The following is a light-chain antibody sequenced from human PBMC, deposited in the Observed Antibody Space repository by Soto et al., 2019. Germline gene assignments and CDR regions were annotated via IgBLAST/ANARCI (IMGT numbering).Light chain of an antibody. CDR2: EVS. CDR1: QSLLHITGETF. V-gene: IGKV2D-29*02. CDR3: MQSTQLPPT. Sequence: DVVMTEAPLSLPVTPGEPASISCKPSQSLLHITGETFLFWYIQKQGQSPQLXIYEVSTRVSGVPDRFSGSGSGTEFTLEISRVETDDVGIYYCMQSTQLPPTFGQGTRLEIK. J-gene: IGKJ5*01.